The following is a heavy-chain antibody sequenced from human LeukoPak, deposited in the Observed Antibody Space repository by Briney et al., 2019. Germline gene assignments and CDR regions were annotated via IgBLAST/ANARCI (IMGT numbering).Heavy chain of an antibody. Sequence: PGGSLRLSCAASAFTVSSNYMSWVRQAPGKGLEWVSVIYSGGSTYYADSVKGRFTISRDNSKNTLYLQMDSLRAEDTAVYYCARGSPYDILTGFPPREFDYWGQGTLVTVSS. CDR1: AFTVSSNY. V-gene: IGHV3-66*01. CDR3: ARGSPYDILTGFPPREFDY. CDR2: IYSGGST. D-gene: IGHD3-9*01. J-gene: IGHJ4*02.